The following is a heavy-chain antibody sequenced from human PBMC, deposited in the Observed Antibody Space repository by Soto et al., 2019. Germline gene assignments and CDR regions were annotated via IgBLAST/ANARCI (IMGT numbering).Heavy chain of an antibody. V-gene: IGHV3-30*03. D-gene: IGHD5-18*01. J-gene: IGHJ4*02. Sequence: GGSLRLSCAASGFTFSSYGMHWVRQAPGKGLEWVAVISYDGSNKYYADSVKGRFTISRDNSKNTLYLQMNSLRAEDTAVYYCAREDTDQHFDYWGQGTLVTVSS. CDR2: ISYDGSNK. CDR1: GFTFSSYG. CDR3: AREDTDQHFDY.